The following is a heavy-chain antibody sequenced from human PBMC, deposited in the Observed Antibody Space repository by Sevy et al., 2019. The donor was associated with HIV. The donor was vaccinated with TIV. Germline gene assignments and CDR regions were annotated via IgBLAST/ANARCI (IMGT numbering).Heavy chain of an antibody. Sequence: GGSLRLSCAASGFSFSGYALHWVRQAPGKGLEWVAVISFDGSNKYYADSVKDRFTISRDNSKNTLFLQMNSLRAEDTAVYYCAKEGAYSYTTYFDYWGQGTVVTVSS. CDR1: GFSFSGYA. D-gene: IGHD1-26*01. V-gene: IGHV3-30*18. J-gene: IGHJ4*02. CDR3: AKEGAYSYTTYFDY. CDR2: ISFDGSNK.